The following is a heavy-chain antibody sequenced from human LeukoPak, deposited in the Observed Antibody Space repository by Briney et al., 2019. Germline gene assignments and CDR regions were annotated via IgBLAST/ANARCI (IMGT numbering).Heavy chain of an antibody. CDR3: ARPRGCGSARCNNFDS. V-gene: IGHV3-30*04. D-gene: IGHD2-2*01. J-gene: IGHJ4*02. Sequence: GRSLRLSCAASGFTFSSYAMHWVRQAPGKGLEWVAVISYDGSNKYYADSVKGRFTISRDNSKNTLYLQMNNLRAEDTAVYYCARPRGCGSARCNNFDSWGQGTLVTVSS. CDR2: ISYDGSNK. CDR1: GFTFSSYA.